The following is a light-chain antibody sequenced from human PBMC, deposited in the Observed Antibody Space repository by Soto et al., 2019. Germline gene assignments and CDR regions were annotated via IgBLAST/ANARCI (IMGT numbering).Light chain of an antibody. Sequence: EIVMTQSPGTLSVSPGERATLSCRASQSVGSNLAWYQQKPGQAPRLLIYGASTRATAIPARFSGSGSGTEFTLTISSLQSEDFAVYYCQQYDNWPPWTFGQGTKVEIK. CDR3: QQYDNWPPWT. CDR1: QSVGSN. CDR2: GAS. V-gene: IGKV3-15*01. J-gene: IGKJ1*01.